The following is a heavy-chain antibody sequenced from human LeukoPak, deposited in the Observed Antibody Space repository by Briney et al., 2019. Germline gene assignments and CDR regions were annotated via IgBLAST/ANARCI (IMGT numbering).Heavy chain of an antibody. CDR1: GYTFTSYG. V-gene: IGHV1-18*01. D-gene: IGHD2-2*01. CDR2: ISAYNGNT. Sequence: AAVQVSCKASGYTFTSYGISWVRQAPGQGLEWMGWISAYNGNTNYAQKLQGRVTMTTDTSTSTAYMELRSLRSDDTAVYYCARDESPGTVPSSYYYYGMDVWGQGTTVTVSS. J-gene: IGHJ6*02. CDR3: ARDESPGTVPSSYYYYGMDV.